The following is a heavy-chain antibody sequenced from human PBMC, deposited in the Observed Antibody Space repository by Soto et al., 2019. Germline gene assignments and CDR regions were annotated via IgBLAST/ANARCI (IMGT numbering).Heavy chain of an antibody. V-gene: IGHV4-59*08. J-gene: IGHJ6*03. CDR1: GGSISSYY. Sequence: QVQLQESGPGLVKPSETLSLTCTVSGGSISSYYWSWIRQPPGKGLEWIGYIYYSGSTNYNPSLKSRVTISVDTSKNQFSLKLSSVTAADTAVYYCARRNQYYDILTGYYYSYMDVWGKGTTVTVSS. D-gene: IGHD3-9*01. CDR2: IYYSGST. CDR3: ARRNQYYDILTGYYYSYMDV.